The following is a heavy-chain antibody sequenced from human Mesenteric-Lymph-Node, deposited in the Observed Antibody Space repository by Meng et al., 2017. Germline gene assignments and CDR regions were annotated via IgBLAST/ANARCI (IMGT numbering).Heavy chain of an antibody. CDR2: IKQDGSEK. V-gene: IGHV3-7*01. D-gene: IGHD5/OR15-5a*01. CDR1: GFTFSSYW. J-gene: IGHJ3*02. CDR3: ARSLRGAFDI. Sequence: GESLKTSCAASGFTFSSYWMSWVRQAPGKGLEWVANIKQDGSEKYYVDSVKGRFTISRDNAKNSLYLQMNSLRAEDTAVYYCARSLRGAFDIWGQGTMVTVSS.